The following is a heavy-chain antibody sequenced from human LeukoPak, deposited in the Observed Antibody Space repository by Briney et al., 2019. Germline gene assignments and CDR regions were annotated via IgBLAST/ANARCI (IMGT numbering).Heavy chain of an antibody. Sequence: GGSLRLSCLTSGFTLSTNAMSWVRQAPGKGLEWVAVISYDGSNKYYADSVKGRFTISRDNSKNTLYLQMNSLRAEDTAVYYCARDQDDYASAFDIWGQGTMVTVSS. CDR1: GFTLSTNA. V-gene: IGHV3-30*04. CDR2: ISYDGSNK. CDR3: ARDQDDYASAFDI. J-gene: IGHJ3*02. D-gene: IGHD4-17*01.